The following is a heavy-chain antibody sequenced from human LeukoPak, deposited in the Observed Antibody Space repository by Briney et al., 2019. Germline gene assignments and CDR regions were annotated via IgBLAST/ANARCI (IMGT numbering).Heavy chain of an antibody. D-gene: IGHD3-16*02. CDR1: GFTFSSYS. V-gene: IGHV3-23*01. J-gene: IGHJ4*02. CDR2: ISGSDGSS. Sequence: GGSLRLSCAASGFTFSSYSMNWVRQAPGKGLEWVSSISGSDGSSHYADFVKGRFTISRDNSKNTLHLQMNSLRAEDTAIYYCAKSLGVGGYTRYKGFDQWGQGTLVTVSS. CDR3: AKSLGVGGYTRYKGFDQ.